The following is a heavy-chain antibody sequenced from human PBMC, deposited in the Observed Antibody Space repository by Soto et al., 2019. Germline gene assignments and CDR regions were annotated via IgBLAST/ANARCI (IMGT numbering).Heavy chain of an antibody. CDR1: GYTFTSYA. CDR3: ARTRRAIGYGGQQLVNRPDWFDP. Sequence: GASVKVSCKASGYTFTSYAMHWVRQAPGQRLEWMGWINAGNGNTKYSQKFQGRVTITRDTSASTAYMELSSLRSEDTAVYYCARTRRAIGYGGQQLVNRPDWFDPWGQGTLVTVSS. V-gene: IGHV1-3*01. CDR2: INAGNGNT. J-gene: IGHJ5*02. D-gene: IGHD6-13*01.